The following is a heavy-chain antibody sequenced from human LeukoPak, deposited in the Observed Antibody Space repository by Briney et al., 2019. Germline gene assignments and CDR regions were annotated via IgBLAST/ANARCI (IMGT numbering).Heavy chain of an antibody. CDR2: INHSGST. CDR3: ARVFGGSGLTNWFDP. D-gene: IGHD3-16*01. V-gene: IGHV4-34*01. Sequence: SETLSLTCAVYGGSFSGYYWSWIRQPPGKGLEWIGEINHSGSTNYNPSLKSRVTISVDTSKNQFSLKLSSVTAADTAVYYCARVFGGSGLTNWFDPWGQGTLVTVSS. J-gene: IGHJ5*02. CDR1: GGSFSGYY.